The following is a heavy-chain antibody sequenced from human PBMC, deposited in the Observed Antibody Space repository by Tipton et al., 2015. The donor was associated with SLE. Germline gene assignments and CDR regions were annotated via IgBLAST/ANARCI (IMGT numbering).Heavy chain of an antibody. V-gene: IGHV4-34*01. J-gene: IGHJ4*02. CDR3: ARHSSSWLYYFDY. D-gene: IGHD6-13*01. Sequence: TLSLTCAVYGGSFSGYYWSWIRQPPGKGLEWIGEINHSGSTNYNPSLKSRVTISVDTSKNQFSLKLSPVTAADTAVYYCARHSSSWLYYFDYRGQGTLVTVSS. CDR1: GGSFSGYY. CDR2: INHSGST.